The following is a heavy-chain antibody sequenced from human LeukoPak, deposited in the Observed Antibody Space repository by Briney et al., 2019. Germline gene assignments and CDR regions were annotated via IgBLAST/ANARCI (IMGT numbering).Heavy chain of an antibody. V-gene: IGHV3-30*02. CDR1: GFIFSTYG. CDR2: IRYDGSTQ. D-gene: IGHD3-10*01. CDR3: AKDESSSGSGSYIWLEY. Sequence: GGSLRLSCAASGFIFSTYGMHWVRQAPGKGLEWVAFIRYDGSTQYYADSVKGRLTISRDNSKNTLYLQMKTLRAEDTAVYYCAKDESSSGSGSYIWLEYRGQGTLVTVPS. J-gene: IGHJ4*02.